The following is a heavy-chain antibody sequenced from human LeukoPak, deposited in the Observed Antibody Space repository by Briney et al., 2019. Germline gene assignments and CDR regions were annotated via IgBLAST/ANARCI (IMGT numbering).Heavy chain of an antibody. J-gene: IGHJ3*01. CDR1: GFTVNRSY. Sequence: GGSLRLSCAASGFTVNRSYMNWVRQAPGKGLDWVSVIYSGGSTNYADSVKGRFTISGDNSKNMVYLQMNSLRAEDTAVYYCVRGGTSVTAPFWGQGTMVTVSS. CDR3: VRGGTSVTAPF. CDR2: IYSGGST. V-gene: IGHV3-66*01. D-gene: IGHD2-21*02.